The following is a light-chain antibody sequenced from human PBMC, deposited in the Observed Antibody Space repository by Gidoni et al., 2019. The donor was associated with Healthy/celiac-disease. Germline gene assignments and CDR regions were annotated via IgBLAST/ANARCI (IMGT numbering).Light chain of an antibody. CDR3: QQPYT. CDR2: AAS. Sequence: QLTQSPSFLSASVGDRVTITCRASQGISSYLAWYQQKPGKAPKLLIYAASTLQSGVPSRFSGSGSGTEFTLPFSSLQPEDFATYYCQQPYTFGQGTKLEIK. V-gene: IGKV1-9*01. J-gene: IGKJ2*01. CDR1: QGISSY.